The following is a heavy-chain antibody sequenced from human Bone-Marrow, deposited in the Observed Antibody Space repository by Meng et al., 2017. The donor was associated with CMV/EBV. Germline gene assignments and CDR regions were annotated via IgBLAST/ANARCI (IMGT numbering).Heavy chain of an antibody. Sequence: GSLRLSCAVYGGSFSGYYWSWIRQPPGKGLEWIGEINHSGSTNYNPSLKSRVTISVDTSKNQFSLKLSPVTAADTAVYYCASGGYYDFYLSWFDPWGQGSLVTVSS. CDR2: INHSGST. D-gene: IGHD2/OR15-2a*01. J-gene: IGHJ5*02. CDR3: ASGGYYDFYLSWFDP. CDR1: GGSFSGYY. V-gene: IGHV4-34*01.